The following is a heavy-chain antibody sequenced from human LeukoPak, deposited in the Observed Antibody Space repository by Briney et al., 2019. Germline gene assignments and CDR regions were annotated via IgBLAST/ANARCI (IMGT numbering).Heavy chain of an antibody. CDR1: GGSINSGGYY. CDR3: AVGPHHYFDS. J-gene: IGHJ4*02. Sequence: SQTLSLTCTVSGGSINSGGYYWSWIRQHPGKGLEWIGYISYSGSTYYNPSLKSRLTISLDTSKNQFSLRLSSVSAADTAVYFCAVGPHHYFDSWGQGTLVTVS. V-gene: IGHV4-31*03. CDR2: ISYSGST.